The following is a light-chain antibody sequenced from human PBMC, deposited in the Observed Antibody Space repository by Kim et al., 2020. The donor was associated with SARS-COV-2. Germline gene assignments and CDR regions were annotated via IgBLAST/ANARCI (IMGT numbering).Light chain of an antibody. CDR1: TGAVTSGHY. CDR2: DTS. V-gene: IGLV7-46*01. Sequence: QAVVTQEPSLTVSPGGTVTLTCGSTTGAVTSGHYPYWFQQRPGQAPRTLIYDTSNKHSWTPARFSGSLRGGKAALTLSGAQPEDEADYYCLLSHSGARVFGGGTQLTVL. CDR3: LLSHSGARV. J-gene: IGLJ3*02.